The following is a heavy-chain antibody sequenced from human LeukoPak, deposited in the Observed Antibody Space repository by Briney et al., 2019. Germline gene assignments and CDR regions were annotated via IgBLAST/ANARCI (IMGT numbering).Heavy chain of an antibody. D-gene: IGHD3-3*01. J-gene: IGHJ6*03. CDR2: IIPIFGTA. CDR1: GCTFSSYA. Sequence: ASVKVSCKASGCTFSSYAISWVRQAPGQGLEWMGGIIPIFGTANYAQKSQGRVTITTDESTSTAYMELSSLRSEDTAVYYCERSRGGHSAYDFWSGYYTGIYYYYYMDVWGKGTTVTVSS. CDR3: ERSRGGHSAYDFWSGYYTGIYYYYYMDV. V-gene: IGHV1-69*05.